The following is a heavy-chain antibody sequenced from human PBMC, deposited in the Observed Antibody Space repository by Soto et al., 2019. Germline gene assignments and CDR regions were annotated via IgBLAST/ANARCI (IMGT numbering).Heavy chain of an antibody. CDR3: AKESMPEHYGETLFDY. CDR1: GFSFRSYA. V-gene: IGHV3-23*01. Sequence: QLLESGGGLIQPGGSLRLSCEASGFSFRSYALSWVRQAPGKGLEWVSTFSAGGRAYYADSVKGRFTIAKDTSKNTLILQARSLRAEDTAVYYCAKESMPEHYGETLFDYWGQGTRVTVSS. D-gene: IGHD4-17*01. CDR2: FSAGGRA. J-gene: IGHJ4*02.